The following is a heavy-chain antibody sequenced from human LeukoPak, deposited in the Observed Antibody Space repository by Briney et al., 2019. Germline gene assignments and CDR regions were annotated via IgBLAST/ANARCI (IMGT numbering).Heavy chain of an antibody. CDR3: ASSGWYVAFGDYFDY. CDR1: GFTFSSYE. CDR2: ISSSGSTI. Sequence: GGSLRLSCAASGFTFSSYEMNWVRQAPGKXXXXXXXISSSGSTIYYADSVKGRFTISRDNAKNSLYLQMNSLRAEDTAVYYCASSGWYVAFGDYFDYWGQGTLVTVSS. J-gene: IGHJ4*02. V-gene: IGHV3-48*03. D-gene: IGHD6-19*01.